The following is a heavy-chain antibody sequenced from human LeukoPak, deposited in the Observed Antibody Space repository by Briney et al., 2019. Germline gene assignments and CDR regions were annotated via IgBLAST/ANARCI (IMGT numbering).Heavy chain of an antibody. CDR3: ARSGRALVVVAATPNYYYYGMDV. CDR2: IYPGDSDT. J-gene: IGHJ6*02. Sequence: GESLQISCKGSGYSFTSYWIGWVRQLPGKGLEWMGIIYPGDSDTRYSPSFQGQVTISADKSISTAYLQWSSLKASDTAMYYCARSGRALVVVAATPNYYYYGMDVWGQGTTVTVSS. V-gene: IGHV5-51*01. D-gene: IGHD2-15*01. CDR1: GYSFTSYW.